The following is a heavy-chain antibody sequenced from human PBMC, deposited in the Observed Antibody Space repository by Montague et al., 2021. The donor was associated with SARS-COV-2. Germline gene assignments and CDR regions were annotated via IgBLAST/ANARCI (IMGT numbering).Heavy chain of an antibody. CDR3: VGDQSPMGFDY. CDR2: VSYSSTYI. V-gene: IGHV3-21*03. D-gene: IGHD5-24*01. Sequence: SLRLSCAASGFTLSNYNMNWIRQAPGKRLEWVSSVSYSSTYIYYADSVKGRFSISRDNAQNSLSLQMNNLRADDTAVYYCVGDQSPMGFDYWGQGTLVTVSS. J-gene: IGHJ4*02. CDR1: GFTLSNYN.